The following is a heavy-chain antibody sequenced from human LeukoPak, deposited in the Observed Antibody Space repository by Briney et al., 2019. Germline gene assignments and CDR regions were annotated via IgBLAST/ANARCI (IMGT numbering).Heavy chain of an antibody. CDR3: GKYLQTTVGANDY. Sequence: GGSLRLSCAASGFIFSKYHMNWVRQAPGKGVEGVSDISGSGGATFYGDSVQGRFTISRDNSTDTLYLQINSLTAEDTAVYYCGKYLQTTVGANDYWCQGTLVTVSS. J-gene: IGHJ4*02. CDR2: ISGSGGAT. V-gene: IGHV3-23*01. CDR1: GFIFSKYH. D-gene: IGHD1-26*01.